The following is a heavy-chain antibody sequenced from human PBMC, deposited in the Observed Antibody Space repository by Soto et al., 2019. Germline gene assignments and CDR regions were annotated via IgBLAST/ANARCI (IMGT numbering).Heavy chain of an antibody. CDR1: GFTFSSYG. D-gene: IGHD6-6*01. V-gene: IGHV3-30*18. CDR2: ISYDGSNK. J-gene: IGHJ4*02. CDR3: AKGPYSSPSMDY. Sequence: GGSLRLSCAASGFTFSSYGMHWVRQAPGKGLEWVAVISYDGSNKYYADSVKGRFTISRDNSKNTLYLQMNSLRAEDTAVYYCAKGPYSSPSMDYWGQGTLVTVSS.